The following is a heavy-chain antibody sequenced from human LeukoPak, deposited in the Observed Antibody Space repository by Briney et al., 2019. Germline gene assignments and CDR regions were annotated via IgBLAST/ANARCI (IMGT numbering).Heavy chain of an antibody. CDR3: ARWTGTYCDY. J-gene: IGHJ4*02. CDR1: GFTFSTSA. CDR2: ISSNGERT. Sequence: PGGSLRLSCAASGFTFSTSAMHWVRQAPGKGLEYVSAISSNGERTYYVDSVKGRFTISSDNSKNTLYLQTGSLRAEDTAVYYCARWTGTYCDYWGQGTLVTVSS. D-gene: IGHD3/OR15-3a*01. V-gene: IGHV3-64*02.